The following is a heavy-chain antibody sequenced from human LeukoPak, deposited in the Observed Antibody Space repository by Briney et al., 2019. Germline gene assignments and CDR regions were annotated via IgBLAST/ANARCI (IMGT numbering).Heavy chain of an antibody. V-gene: IGHV4-39*01. D-gene: IGHD5-24*01. CDR2: IYYNGST. CDR3: ARVEMATTDAFDI. CDR1: GGSISSSSYY. Sequence: SETLSLTCTVSGGSISSSSYYWGWIRQPPGRGLEWIVSIYYNGSTYYNPSLKSRVTISVGTSKNQFSLKLSSVTAADTAVYYCARVEMATTDAFDIWGQGAMVTVSS. J-gene: IGHJ3*02.